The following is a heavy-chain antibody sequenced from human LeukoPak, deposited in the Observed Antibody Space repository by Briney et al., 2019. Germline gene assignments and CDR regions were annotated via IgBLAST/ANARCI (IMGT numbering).Heavy chain of an antibody. CDR1: GNYW. CDR2: VNSDGSWT. J-gene: IGHJ4*02. CDR3: VSFYETY. D-gene: IGHD2/OR15-2a*01. Sequence: GGSLRLSCAASGNYWMHWVRQAPGKGLVWVSHVNSDGSWTSYAYSVKGRFTISKDNAKNTVYLQMNSLRAEDTAVYYCVSFYETYWGRGTLVTVSS. V-gene: IGHV3-74*01.